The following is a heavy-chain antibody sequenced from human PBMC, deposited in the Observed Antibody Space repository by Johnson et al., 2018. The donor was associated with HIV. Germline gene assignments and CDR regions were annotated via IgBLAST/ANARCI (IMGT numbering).Heavy chain of an antibody. Sequence: VQLVESGGGLVQPGGSLRLSCAASGFTFSSYDMHWVRQATGKGLEWVSAIGTAGDTYYPGSVKGRFTISSDNSKNTLYLQMNSLRAEDTAVYYCARGSSSSRFSPLGAFDIWGQGTMVTVSS. D-gene: IGHD6-6*01. V-gene: IGHV3-13*01. CDR2: IGTAGDT. J-gene: IGHJ3*02. CDR3: ARGSSSSRFSPLGAFDI. CDR1: GFTFSSYD.